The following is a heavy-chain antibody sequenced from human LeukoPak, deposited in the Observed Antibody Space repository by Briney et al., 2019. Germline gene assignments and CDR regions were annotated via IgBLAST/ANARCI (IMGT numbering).Heavy chain of an antibody. CDR3: ARHVWELLENWFDP. D-gene: IGHD1-26*01. Sequence: PSETLSLTCAVYGGSFSGYYWSWIRQPPGKGLEWIGEINHSGSTYYNPSLKSRVTISVDTSKNQFSLKLSSVTAADTAVYYCARHVWELLENWFDPWGQGTLVTVSS. CDR1: GGSFSGYY. V-gene: IGHV4-34*01. J-gene: IGHJ5*02. CDR2: INHSGST.